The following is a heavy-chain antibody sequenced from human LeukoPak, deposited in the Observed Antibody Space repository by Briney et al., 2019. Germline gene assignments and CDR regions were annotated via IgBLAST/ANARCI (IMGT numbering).Heavy chain of an antibody. J-gene: IGHJ4*02. D-gene: IGHD2-2*01. V-gene: IGHV3-21*01. CDR3: ARDRSRVPGDY. CDR1: GFSFSSYE. CDR2: ISSSSSYI. Sequence: GGSLRLSCAASGFSFSSYEMNWVRQAPGKGLEWVSSISSSSSYIYYADSVKGRFTISRDNAKNSLYLQMNSLRAEDTAVYYCARDRSRVPGDYWGQGTLVTVSS.